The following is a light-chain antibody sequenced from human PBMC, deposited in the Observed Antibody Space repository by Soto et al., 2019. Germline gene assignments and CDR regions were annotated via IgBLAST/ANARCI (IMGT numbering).Light chain of an antibody. Sequence: EIVLTQSPGTLSLSPGERATLSCRASQSVSNNYLSWYQQKPGQAPRLLIYGASNRATGIPDRFSGSGSGTDFTLTICRLEPEDYGVYYCQQYGSSGTFGQGTKVDIK. J-gene: IGKJ1*01. CDR3: QQYGSSGT. V-gene: IGKV3-20*01. CDR1: QSVSNNY. CDR2: GAS.